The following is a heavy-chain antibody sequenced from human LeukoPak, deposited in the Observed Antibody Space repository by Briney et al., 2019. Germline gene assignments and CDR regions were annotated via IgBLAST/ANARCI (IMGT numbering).Heavy chain of an antibody. CDR3: ARGGRLPFDY. CDR2: IYYSGST. Sequence: SETLSLTCTVSGGSVSSGSFYWSWIRQPPGKGLVWIGYIYYSGSTNYNPSLKSRVTISVDTSKNQFSLKLSSVTAADTAVYYCARGGRLPFDYWGQGTLVTVSS. D-gene: IGHD3-10*01. J-gene: IGHJ4*02. CDR1: GGSVSSGSFY. V-gene: IGHV4-61*01.